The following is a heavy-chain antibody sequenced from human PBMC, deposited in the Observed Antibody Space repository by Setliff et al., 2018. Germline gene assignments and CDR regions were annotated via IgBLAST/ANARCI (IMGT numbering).Heavy chain of an antibody. CDR3: RLWSHDYHNDY. CDR1: GGPISSATYR. J-gene: IGHJ4*02. V-gene: IGHV4-39*07. CDR2: IFYNGDT. D-gene: IGHD3-16*01. Sequence: ASETLSLTCSVSGGPISSATYRWGWIRQPPGKGLEWIGNIFYNGDTNYNPSLKSRVAMSVDTSKNQFSLKVRSATAADTAVYYCRLWSHDYHNDYWGQGTLVTV.